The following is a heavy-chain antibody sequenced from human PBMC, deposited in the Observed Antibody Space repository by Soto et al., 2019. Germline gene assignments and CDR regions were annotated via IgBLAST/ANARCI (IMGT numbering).Heavy chain of an antibody. CDR1: GGSFRGYY. D-gene: IGHD3-16*02. J-gene: IGHJ6*02. V-gene: IGHV4-34*01. Sequence: SETLSLTCAAYGGSFRGYYWTWIRQPPGKGLEWIGEINHSGSTNYTPSLKSRITISVDTSKNQFSLKLSSVTAADTAVYYCARADYDYVWGSYHLYGMDVWGQGTTVTVSS. CDR2: INHSGST. CDR3: ARADYDYVWGSYHLYGMDV.